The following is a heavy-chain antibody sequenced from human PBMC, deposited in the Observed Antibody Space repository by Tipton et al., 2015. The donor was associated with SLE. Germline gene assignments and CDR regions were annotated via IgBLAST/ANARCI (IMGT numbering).Heavy chain of an antibody. CDR3: ARLYASGSLVYFFSF. J-gene: IGHJ4*02. D-gene: IGHD6-19*01. V-gene: IGHV4-31*03. Sequence: TLSLTCTVSGGSVNSGGYYWNWIRQHPGKGLEWIGHIYYSGNTYYNPSLKSRVTISVDTSNNQFSLKLSSVTAADTAVYYCARLYASGSLVYFFSFWGLGALVIV. CDR1: GGSVNSGGYY. CDR2: IYYSGNT.